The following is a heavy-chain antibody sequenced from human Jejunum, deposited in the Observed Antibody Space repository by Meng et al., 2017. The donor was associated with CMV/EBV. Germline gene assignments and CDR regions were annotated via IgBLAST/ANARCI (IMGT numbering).Heavy chain of an antibody. Sequence: STLAMSWVRQAPGRGLDWVSRISAGGGTYDAESVKGRFTISRDNSKNTLYLQMNSLRAEDTAVYYCAKDSDSSSWYGDHYYGMDVWGQGTTVTVSS. J-gene: IGHJ6*02. CDR2: ISAGGGT. CDR3: AKDSDSSSWYGDHYYGMDV. V-gene: IGHV3-23*01. CDR1: STLA. D-gene: IGHD6-13*01.